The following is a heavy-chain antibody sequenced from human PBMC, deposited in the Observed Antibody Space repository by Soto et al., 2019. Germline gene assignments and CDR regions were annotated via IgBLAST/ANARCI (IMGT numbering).Heavy chain of an antibody. D-gene: IGHD3-22*01. CDR1: GFTFSSYA. CDR2: ISYDGSNK. J-gene: IGHJ3*02. Sequence: GGSLRLSCAASGFTFSSYAMHWVRQAPGKGLEWVAVISYDGSNKNYADSVKGRFTISRDNSKNTLYLQMNSLRAEDTAVYYCARGPDYYDTSVAFDIWGQGTMVTVSS. V-gene: IGHV3-30-3*01. CDR3: ARGPDYYDTSVAFDI.